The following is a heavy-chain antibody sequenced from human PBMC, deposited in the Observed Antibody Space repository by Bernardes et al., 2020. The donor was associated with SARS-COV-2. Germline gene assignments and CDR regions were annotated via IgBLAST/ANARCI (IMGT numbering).Heavy chain of an antibody. CDR2: INGDGKTT. Sequence: GGSLRVWCAASGFIFNNYWMHWVRQTPEKGLVWVSRINGDGKTTNYVDFVKGRFTISRDNAKNTLYLQMNNLRLDDRAVYYCVRGSPPGISGGPWTSEYWGQGTLVTVSS. CDR3: VRGSPPGISGGPWTSEY. V-gene: IGHV3-74*01. J-gene: IGHJ4*02. D-gene: IGHD3-3*02. CDR1: GFIFNNYW.